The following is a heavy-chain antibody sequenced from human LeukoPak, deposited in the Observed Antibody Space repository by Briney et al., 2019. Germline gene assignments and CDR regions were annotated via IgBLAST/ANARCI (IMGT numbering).Heavy chain of an antibody. D-gene: IGHD1-26*01. CDR1: GFSLSTSGVG. CDR2: IYWNDDK. CDR3: PHRRGGGTYDN. Sequence: SGPTLVNPAQTLTLTCTFSGFSLSTSGVGVGWIRQPPGNALEWLALIYWNDDKRYTPSLKSRLTITKATPKNQVLLTMTNMDPVDTASYYCPHRRGGGTYDNWGQGTLVTVSP. V-gene: IGHV2-5*01. J-gene: IGHJ4*02.